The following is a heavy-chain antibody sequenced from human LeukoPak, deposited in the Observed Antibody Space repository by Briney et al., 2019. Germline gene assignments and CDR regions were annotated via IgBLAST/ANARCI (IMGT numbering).Heavy chain of an antibody. D-gene: IGHD1-26*01. V-gene: IGHV3-23*01. CDR1: GFTFSSYA. Sequence: GGSLRLSCAASGFTFSSYAMSWVRQAPGKGLGWVSAISGSGGSTYYADSVKGPFTISRDNSKNTLYLQMNSLRAEDTAVYYCAKLPVGATPSFDYWGQGTLVTVSS. CDR3: AKLPVGATPSFDY. CDR2: ISGSGGST. J-gene: IGHJ4*02.